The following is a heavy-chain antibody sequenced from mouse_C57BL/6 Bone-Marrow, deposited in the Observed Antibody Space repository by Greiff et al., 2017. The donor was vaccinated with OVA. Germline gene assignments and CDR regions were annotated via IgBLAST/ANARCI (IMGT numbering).Heavy chain of an antibody. V-gene: IGHV14-4*01. CDR2: LAPENGDT. D-gene: IGHD2-4*01. Sequence: VQLKQSGAELVRPGASVKLSCTASGFNIKDAYMHWVKQRPEQGLEWIGWLAPENGDTEYASKFQGKATITADTSSNTAYLQLSSLTSEDTAVYYCTTHYDEGGFAYWGQGTLVTVSA. CDR3: TTHYDEGGFAY. J-gene: IGHJ3*01. CDR1: GFNIKDAY.